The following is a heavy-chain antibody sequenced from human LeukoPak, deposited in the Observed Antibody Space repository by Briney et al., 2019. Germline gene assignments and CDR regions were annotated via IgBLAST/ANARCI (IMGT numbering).Heavy chain of an antibody. CDR2: MNPNSGNT. CDR3: ARSYDFWSGYHHYYYMDV. V-gene: IGHV1-8*01. J-gene: IGHJ6*03. D-gene: IGHD3-3*01. Sequence: ASVKVSCKASGYTFTSYDINWVRQATGQGLEWMGWMNPNSGNTGYAQKFQGRVTMTRNTSISTAYMELSSLRSEDTAVYYCARSYDFWSGYHHYYYMDVWGKGTTVTASS. CDR1: GYTFTSYD.